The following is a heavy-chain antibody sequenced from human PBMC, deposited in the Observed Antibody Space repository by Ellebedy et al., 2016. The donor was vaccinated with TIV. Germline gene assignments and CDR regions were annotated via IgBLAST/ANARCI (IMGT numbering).Heavy chain of an antibody. CDR3: AREVIAGINWFDP. D-gene: IGHD2-21*01. CDR2: IYYTGST. CDR1: SGSINSTSYY. V-gene: IGHV4-39*02. Sequence: SETLSLXCTVSSGSINSTSYYWGWIRQPPGEGLKWIGNIYYTGSTYYNPSLKSRVTISVDTSKNQFSLKLSSVTAADTAVYYCAREVIAGINWFDPWGQGTLVTVSS. J-gene: IGHJ5*02.